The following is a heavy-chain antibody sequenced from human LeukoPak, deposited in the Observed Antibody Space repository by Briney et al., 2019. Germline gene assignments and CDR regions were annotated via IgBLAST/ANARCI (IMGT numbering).Heavy chain of an antibody. V-gene: IGHV4-59*01. CDR3: ARDGGYCSSTSCSLYYYYMDV. CDR2: IYYSGST. CDR1: GGSISSYY. Sequence: PSETLSLTCTVSGGSISSYYWSWIRQPPGKGLEWIGYIYYSGSTNYNPSLKSRVTISVDTSKDQFSLKLSSVTAADTAVYYCARDGGYCSSTSCSLYYYYMDVWGKGTTVTISS. D-gene: IGHD2-2*01. J-gene: IGHJ6*03.